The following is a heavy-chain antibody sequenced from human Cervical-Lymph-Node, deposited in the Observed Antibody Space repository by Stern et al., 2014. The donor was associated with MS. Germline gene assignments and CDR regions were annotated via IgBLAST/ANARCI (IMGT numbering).Heavy chain of an antibody. J-gene: IGHJ4*02. CDR1: GGSISSNNW. CDR2: IHPSGST. CDR3: AESKGAAALDF. V-gene: IGHV4-4*02. D-gene: IGHD6-13*01. Sequence: QVQLQESGPGLVKPSGTLSLTCAVSGGSISSNNWWSWVRQPPGKGLEWIGEIHPSGSTHYGPSLKSRVTISVDESKNQFSLKVSSVTAADTAVYYCAESKGAAALDFWGQGYLVTVSS.